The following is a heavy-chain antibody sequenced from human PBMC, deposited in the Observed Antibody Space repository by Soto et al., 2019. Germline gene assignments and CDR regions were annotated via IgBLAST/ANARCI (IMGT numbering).Heavy chain of an antibody. CDR1: GGSVSSGSYY. CDR3: FIKELLPPYGIDS. V-gene: IGHV4-61*01. D-gene: IGHD2-15*01. J-gene: IGHJ4*02. Sequence: PSETLSLTCTVSGGSVSSGSYYWSWIRQPPGKGLEWIGYLFYTGSANINPSLRSRVTISVDTSTNQFSLSLNSVTAADTAVYYCFIKELLPPYGIDSWCQAILVTVS. CDR2: LFYTGSA.